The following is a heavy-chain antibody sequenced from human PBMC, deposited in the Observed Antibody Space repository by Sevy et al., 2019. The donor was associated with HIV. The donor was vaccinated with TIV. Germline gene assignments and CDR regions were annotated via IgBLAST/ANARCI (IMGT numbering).Heavy chain of an antibody. D-gene: IGHD3-22*01. CDR3: ARQALFSGYYYDSSGLGYMDV. CDR1: GYTFTSYG. J-gene: IGHJ6*03. Sequence: ASVKVSCKASGYTFTSYGISWVRQAPGQGLEWMGWISAYNGNTNYAQKLQGRVTMTTDTSTSTAYMELRSLRSDDTAVYYCARQALFSGYYYDSSGLGYMDVWGKGTTVTVSS. CDR2: ISAYNGNT. V-gene: IGHV1-18*01.